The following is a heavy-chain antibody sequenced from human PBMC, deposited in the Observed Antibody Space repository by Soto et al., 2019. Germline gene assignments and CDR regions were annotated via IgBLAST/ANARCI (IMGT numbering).Heavy chain of an antibody. Sequence: GGSLRLSCATSGVTFSNYRMNWVREAPGKGLEWVASISGSGKDTFYRDSVKGRFTISRDNAESSLVLQMNSLTVDDTAVYPCAWVHLIRTSSYYYGLAVWGRGTTVTVSS. CDR3: AWVHLIRTSSYYYGLAV. CDR2: ISGSGKDT. V-gene: IGHV3-21*06. J-gene: IGHJ6*02. CDR1: GVTFSNYR.